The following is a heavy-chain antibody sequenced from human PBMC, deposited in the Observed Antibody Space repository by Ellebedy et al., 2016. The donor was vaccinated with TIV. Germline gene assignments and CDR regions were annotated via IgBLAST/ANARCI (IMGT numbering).Heavy chain of an antibody. CDR1: GFSFSTYA. CDR2: ISSGSSYI. V-gene: IGHV3-21*01. J-gene: IGHJ6*02. Sequence: GESLKISXTASGFSFSTYAMNWVRQAPRKGLEWVSYISSGSSYIFYADSMKGRFTISRDNAKNSLYLQMNSLRADDTAVYYCARLEGERYDGYGMDVWGQGTTVTVSS. CDR3: ARLEGERYDGYGMDV. D-gene: IGHD1-1*01.